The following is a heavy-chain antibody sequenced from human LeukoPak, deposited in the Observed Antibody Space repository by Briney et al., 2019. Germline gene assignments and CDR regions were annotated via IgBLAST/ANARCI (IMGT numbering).Heavy chain of an antibody. CDR2: IYYSGST. Sequence: SETLSLTCTVSGGSVSSCYWSWIRQPPGKGLEWIGYIYYSGSTYYNPSLKSRVTISVDTSKNQFSLRLSSVTAADTAVYYCALGYCGGGSCYAREYFQHWGQGTLVTVSS. CDR1: GGSVSSCY. J-gene: IGHJ1*01. D-gene: IGHD2-15*01. CDR3: ALGYCGGGSCYAREYFQH. V-gene: IGHV4-59*06.